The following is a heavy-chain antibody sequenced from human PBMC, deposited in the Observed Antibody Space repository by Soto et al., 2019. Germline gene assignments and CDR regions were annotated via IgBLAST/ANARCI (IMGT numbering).Heavy chain of an antibody. CDR3: ADGGSGIP. J-gene: IGHJ5*02. CDR2: VQNRADTYTT. V-gene: IGHV3-72*01. CDR1: GFTFSDHY. D-gene: IGHD3-10*01. Sequence: EVQLVESGGALVQPGGSLRLSCAASGFTFSDHYMDWVRQAPGKGLEWIGQVQNRADTYTTSYAASVRGRFTVSRDDSKRSLFLEMNSLKIDDTAVYFCADGGSGIPWGQGTLVIVSS.